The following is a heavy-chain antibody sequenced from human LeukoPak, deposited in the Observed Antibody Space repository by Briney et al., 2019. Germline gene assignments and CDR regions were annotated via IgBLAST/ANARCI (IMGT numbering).Heavy chain of an antibody. CDR3: AKDISASNYYGMDV. J-gene: IGHJ6*02. Sequence: SGRSLRLSCAASGFTFDDYAMHWVRQAPGKGLEWVSGISWNSGSIGYADSVKGRFTISRDNANNSLYLQMNSLRAEDTALYYCAKDISASNYYGMDVWAKGPRSPSP. V-gene: IGHV3-9*01. CDR1: GFTFDDYA. CDR2: ISWNSGSI. D-gene: IGHD1-26*01.